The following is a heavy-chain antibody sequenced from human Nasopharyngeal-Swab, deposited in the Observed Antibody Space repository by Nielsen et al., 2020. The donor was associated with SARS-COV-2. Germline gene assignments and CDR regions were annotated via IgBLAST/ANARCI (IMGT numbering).Heavy chain of an antibody. Sequence: ASVKVSCKASRYTFTSYYMHWVRQAPGQGLEWMGIINPSGGSTSYAQKFQGRVTMTTDTSTSTAYMELRSLRSDDTAVYYCARDVYCSSTSCYNTFDYWGQGTLVTVSS. J-gene: IGHJ4*02. CDR3: ARDVYCSSTSCYNTFDY. V-gene: IGHV1-46*01. CDR1: RYTFTSYY. CDR2: INPSGGST. D-gene: IGHD2-2*01.